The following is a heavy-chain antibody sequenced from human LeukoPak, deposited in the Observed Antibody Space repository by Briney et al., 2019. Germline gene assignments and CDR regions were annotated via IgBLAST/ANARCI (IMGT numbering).Heavy chain of an antibody. J-gene: IGHJ4*02. CDR1: GGSISTYS. Sequence: SETLSLICTVSGGSISTYSWSWIRQPAGKGLEWIGRIYSRGSTNYNPSLKSRVTISKDTSKNQFSLKLSSVTAADTAVYYCAKIGRSDPDYWGQGTLVTVSS. CDR3: AKIGRSDPDY. V-gene: IGHV4-4*07. D-gene: IGHD3/OR15-3a*01. CDR2: IYSRGST.